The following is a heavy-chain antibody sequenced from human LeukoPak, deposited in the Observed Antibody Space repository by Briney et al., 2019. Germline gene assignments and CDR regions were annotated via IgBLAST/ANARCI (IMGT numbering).Heavy chain of an antibody. V-gene: IGHV4-38-2*02. CDR2: IYQSGST. J-gene: IGHJ3*02. Sequence: SETLSLTCSVSGYSISSGYYWGWIRQPPGKGLEWSGSIYQSGSTSYNPSLKSRVTISVDTSKNQSSLKLSSVTAADTAVYYCARGGDAFDIWGQGTMVTVSS. CDR1: GYSISSGYY. CDR3: ARGGDAFDI.